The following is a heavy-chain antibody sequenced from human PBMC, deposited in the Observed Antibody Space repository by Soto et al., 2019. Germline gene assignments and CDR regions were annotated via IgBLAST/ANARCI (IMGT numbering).Heavy chain of an antibody. J-gene: IGHJ6*02. D-gene: IGHD1-26*01. CDR2: ISGSGGST. CDR1: GFTFSSYA. V-gene: IGHV3-23*01. Sequence: GGSLRLSCAASGFTFSSYAMSWVRQAPGKGLEWVSAISGSGGSTYYADSVKGRFTISRDNSKNTLYLQMNSLRAEETAVYYCAKDLLRYYYYGMDVWGQGTTVTVSS. CDR3: AKDLLRYYYYGMDV.